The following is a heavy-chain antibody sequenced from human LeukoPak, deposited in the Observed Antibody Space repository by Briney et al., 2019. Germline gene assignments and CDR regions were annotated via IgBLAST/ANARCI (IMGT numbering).Heavy chain of an antibody. Sequence: SETLSLTCTVSGGSISSYYWSWIRQPPGKGLEWIGYIYYSGSTNYNPSLKSRVTISVDTSKNQFSLKLSSVTAADTAVYFCALAPNSNWFDFWGPGTLVTVSS. CDR3: ALAPNSNWFDF. J-gene: IGHJ5*01. D-gene: IGHD2-8*01. V-gene: IGHV4-59*08. CDR1: GGSISSYY. CDR2: IYYSGST.